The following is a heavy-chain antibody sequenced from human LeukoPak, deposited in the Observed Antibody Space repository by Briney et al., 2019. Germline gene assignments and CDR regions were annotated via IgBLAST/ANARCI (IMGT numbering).Heavy chain of an antibody. CDR1: RFTFSSYA. V-gene: IGHV3-23*01. J-gene: IGHJ4*02. CDR3: AKDSSSMIVFDY. CDR2: ISGSGGST. Sequence: GGSLRLSCAASRFTFSSYAMSWVRQAPGKGLEWVSSISGSGGSTYYADSVKGRFTISRDNSKNTLYLQMNSLRAEDTAVYYCAKDSSSMIVFDYWGQGTLVTVSS. D-gene: IGHD3-22*01.